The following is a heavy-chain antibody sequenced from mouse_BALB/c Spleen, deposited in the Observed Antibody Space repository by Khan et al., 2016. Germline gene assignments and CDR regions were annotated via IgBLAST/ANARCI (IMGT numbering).Heavy chain of an antibody. CDR2: IYPGDGDT. CDR1: GHAFSGYW. D-gene: IGHD2-14*01. Sequence: QVRLQQSGAELVRPGSSVKISCKASGHAFSGYWMNWVKQRPGQGLEWIGQIYPGDGDTNYNGKFKGKATLTADKSSSTAYMQLSSLTSEDCAVYFCARGTPFASWGQGTLVTVST. V-gene: IGHV1-80*01. CDR3: ARGTPFAS. J-gene: IGHJ3*01.